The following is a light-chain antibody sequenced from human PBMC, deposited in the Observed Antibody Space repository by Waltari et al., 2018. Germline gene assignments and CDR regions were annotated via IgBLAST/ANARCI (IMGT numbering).Light chain of an antibody. CDR1: SNDVGGYGY. CDR2: EVS. Sequence: QSALTQPASVSGSPGQSITISCTGTSNDVGGYGYVSWYQQYPGKAPKLIIYEVSYRPSRISTRVYGAKSGNTAFLTISGRQAEDEADYYCSSHTSSVPHVFGTGTRVTVV. CDR3: SSHTSSVPHV. J-gene: IGLJ1*01. V-gene: IGLV2-14*01.